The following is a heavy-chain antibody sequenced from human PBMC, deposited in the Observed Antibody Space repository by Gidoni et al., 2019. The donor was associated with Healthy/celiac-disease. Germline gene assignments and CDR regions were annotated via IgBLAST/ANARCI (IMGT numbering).Heavy chain of an antibody. V-gene: IGHV3-49*03. CDR2: MRSKAYGGTT. CDR3: TRAIRSGWYFERSYFDY. D-gene: IGHD6-19*01. CDR1: GFTFGDSA. Sequence: VQLVESGGGLVQPGRSLRLSCPASGFTFGDSAISWFRQAPGKGLEWVGFMRSKAYGGTTEYAASVKGRFTISRDDSKSIAYLQMNSLKTEDTAVYYCTRAIRSGWYFERSYFDYWGQGTLVTVSS. J-gene: IGHJ4*02.